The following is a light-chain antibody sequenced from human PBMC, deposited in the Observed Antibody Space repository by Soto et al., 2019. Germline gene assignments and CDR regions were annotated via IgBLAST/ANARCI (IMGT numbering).Light chain of an antibody. CDR2: GAS. CDR3: QQYGRSGT. V-gene: IGKV3-20*01. CDR1: QTVSNNY. J-gene: IGKJ1*01. Sequence: ESVLTQPPGTLSLSPGERATISCRASQTVSNNYLAWYQQKPGQAPRLLIYGASNRATGIPDRFSGSGSGTDFTLTISRLEPEDFAVYYCQQYGRSGTFGQGTKVDI.